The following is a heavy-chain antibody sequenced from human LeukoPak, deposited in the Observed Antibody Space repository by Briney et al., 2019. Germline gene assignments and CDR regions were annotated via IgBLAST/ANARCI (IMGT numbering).Heavy chain of an antibody. D-gene: IGHD4-17*01. CDR3: ARGLRRGDY. V-gene: IGHV3-21*01. J-gene: IGHJ4*02. CDR1: GITFSSDG. CDR2: ISSTGNNI. Sequence: PGGSLRLSCAASGITFSSDGMNWVRQAPGRGLEWVSSISSTGNNIYYADSVKGRFTISRDNAKVSLYLEMNSLRAEDTAVYYCARGLRRGDYWGQGTLVTVSS.